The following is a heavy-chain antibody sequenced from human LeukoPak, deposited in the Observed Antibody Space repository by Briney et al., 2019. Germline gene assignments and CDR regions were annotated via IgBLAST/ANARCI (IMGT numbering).Heavy chain of an antibody. CDR3: ARNLYSFDY. CDR1: GGSISSSSYY. J-gene: IGHJ4*02. V-gene: IGHV4-61*05. D-gene: IGHD1-14*01. Sequence: PSETLSLTCTVSGGSISSSSYYWGWIRQPPGKGLEWIGYIYYSGSTNYNPSLKSRVTISVDTSKNQFSLKLSSVTAADTAVYYCARNLYSFDYWGQGTLVTVSS. CDR2: IYYSGST.